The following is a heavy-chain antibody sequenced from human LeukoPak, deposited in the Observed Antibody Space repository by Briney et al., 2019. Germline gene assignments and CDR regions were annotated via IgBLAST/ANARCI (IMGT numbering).Heavy chain of an antibody. D-gene: IGHD5-18*01. Sequence: PGGSLRPSCAASGFTFSSYSMNWVRQAPGKGLEWVSAISGSGGSTYYADSVKGRFTISRDNSKNTPYLQMNSLRAEDTAVYYCATPPDSYDNYYYYYYMDVWGKGTTVTVSS. CDR2: ISGSGGST. CDR1: GFTFSSYS. V-gene: IGHV3-23*01. CDR3: ATPPDSYDNYYYYYYMDV. J-gene: IGHJ6*03.